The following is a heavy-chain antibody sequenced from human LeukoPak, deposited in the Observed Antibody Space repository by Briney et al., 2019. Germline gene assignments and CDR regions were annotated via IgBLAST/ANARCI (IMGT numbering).Heavy chain of an antibody. V-gene: IGHV3-9*01. D-gene: IGHD6-19*01. CDR2: ISWNSDII. CDR1: GFTFDDFA. CDR3: GRISSGWYRGPFDY. J-gene: IGHJ4*02. Sequence: PGGSLRLSCAASGFTFDDFAMHWVRQVPGKGLEWVSGISWNSDIIDYADSVKGRFTISRDNAKNSLYLQMNSLGSEDTALYYCGRISSGWYRGPFDYWGLGTLVTVSS.